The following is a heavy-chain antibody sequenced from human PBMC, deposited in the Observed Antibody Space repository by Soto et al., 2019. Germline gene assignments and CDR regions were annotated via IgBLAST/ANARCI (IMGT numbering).Heavy chain of an antibody. J-gene: IGHJ4*02. CDR1: GYTFTSYA. Sequence: QVQLVQSGAEVKKPGASVKVSCKASGYTFTSYAMHWVRQAPGQRLEWMGWINAGNGNTKYSQKFQGRVTITRDTXXXXXXXXXXXXXXXXXXXXXXXXXXXXLIDYWGQGTLVTVSS. V-gene: IGHV1-3*01. CDR2: INAGNGNT. CDR3: XXXXXXLIDY.